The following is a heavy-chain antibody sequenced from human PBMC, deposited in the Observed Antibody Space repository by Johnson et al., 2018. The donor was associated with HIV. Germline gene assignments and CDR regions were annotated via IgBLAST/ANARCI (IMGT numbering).Heavy chain of an antibody. CDR2: INSDGGST. J-gene: IGHJ3*02. Sequence: EVQLVESGGGLVQPGRSLRLSCAASGFTFSSYAMHWVRQAPGKGLVWVARINSDGGSTSYVDSVKGRFTISRDNARNTLYLQMNSLRADDTAVYYCAREGPSERAGFDIWGQGTMVTVSS. CDR3: AREGPSERAGFDI. V-gene: IGHV3-74*01. CDR1: GFTFSSYA.